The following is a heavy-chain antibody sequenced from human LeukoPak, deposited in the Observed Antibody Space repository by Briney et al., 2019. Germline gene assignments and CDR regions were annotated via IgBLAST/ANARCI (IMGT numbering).Heavy chain of an antibody. Sequence: SETLSLTCTVSGGSISSSSYYWGWIRQPPGKGLEWIGSIYYSGSTYYNPSLKSRVTISVDTPKNEFSLNLTSVTAADTAIYYCARGLASGYPPIPFDYWGQGTLVTVSS. CDR3: ARGLASGYPPIPFDY. V-gene: IGHV4-39*07. CDR1: GGSISSSSYY. J-gene: IGHJ4*02. D-gene: IGHD3-3*01. CDR2: IYYSGST.